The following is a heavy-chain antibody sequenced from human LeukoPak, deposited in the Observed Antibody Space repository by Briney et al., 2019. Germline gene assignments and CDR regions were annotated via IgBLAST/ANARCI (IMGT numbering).Heavy chain of an antibody. CDR3: ARDGYYGSGRPFDY. V-gene: IGHV3-33*01. D-gene: IGHD3-10*01. J-gene: IGHJ4*02. CDR1: GFNFNDSG. CDR2: IWYDGSEK. Sequence: GRSLILSCAASGFNFNDSGMHWVRQAPGKGLEWVAVIWYDGSEKYYADSVKGRLTISRDNSKNTLYLQMNSLRADDTAVYYCARDGYYGSGRPFDYWGQGALVSVSS.